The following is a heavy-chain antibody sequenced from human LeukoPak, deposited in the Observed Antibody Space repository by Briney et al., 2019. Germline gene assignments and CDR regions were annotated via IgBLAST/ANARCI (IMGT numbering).Heavy chain of an antibody. Sequence: GRSLRLSCAASGFIFDDYAMHWVRQAPGKGLEWVSGISWNSGSIGYADSVKGRFTISRDNSKNTLYLQMNSLRAEDTAVYYCAKDRLRIAVAGLFDYWGQGTLVTVSS. CDR1: GFIFDDYA. CDR3: AKDRLRIAVAGLFDY. CDR2: ISWNSGSI. D-gene: IGHD6-19*01. V-gene: IGHV3-9*01. J-gene: IGHJ4*02.